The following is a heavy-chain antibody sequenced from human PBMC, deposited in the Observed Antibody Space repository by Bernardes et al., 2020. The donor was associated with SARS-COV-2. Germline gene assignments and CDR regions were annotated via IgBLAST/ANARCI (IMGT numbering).Heavy chain of an antibody. D-gene: IGHD3-22*01. CDR2: IYYTGRT. J-gene: IGHJ6*02. CDR3: ARERYYYPTSSSPDEKYFYGLDA. V-gene: IGHV4-31*03. Sequence: SEPLSLTCTVSGASITTVGHYWTWLLQHPGKGLEWIGYIYYTGRTFYNPSLKSRVTISLDTSKNQFSLKLNSVTAADTAVYSCARERYYYPTSSSPDEKYFYGLDAWGRGTTVTVSS. CDR1: GASITTVGHY.